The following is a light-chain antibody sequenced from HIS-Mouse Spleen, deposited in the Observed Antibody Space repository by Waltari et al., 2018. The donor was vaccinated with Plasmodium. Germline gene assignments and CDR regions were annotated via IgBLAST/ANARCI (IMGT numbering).Light chain of an antibody. CDR2: EVR. V-gene: IGLV2-14*01. Sequence: QSALTQPASVSGSPGQSITISCTGTSSDVGRYNYVSWYQQHPGKAPKLMIYEVRNRPSVVSNRFSGSKSGNTASLTISGLQAEDEADYYCSSYTSSSTPWVFGGGTKLTVL. J-gene: IGLJ3*02. CDR3: SSYTSSSTPWV. CDR1: SSDVGRYNY.